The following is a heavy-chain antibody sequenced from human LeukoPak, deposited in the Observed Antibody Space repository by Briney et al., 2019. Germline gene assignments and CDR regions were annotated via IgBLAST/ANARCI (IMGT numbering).Heavy chain of an antibody. V-gene: IGHV3-7*01. CDR1: GFTFSDFW. Sequence: GGSLRLSCAASGFTFSDFWMTWARQAPGKGLEWVANIKQDGSEKYYVDSVRGRFTISRDNTKNSLYLQMNSLRAEDTAVYYCARRGWFGELFPANYWGQGTLVTVSS. J-gene: IGHJ4*02. D-gene: IGHD3-10*01. CDR2: IKQDGSEK. CDR3: ARRGWFGELFPANY.